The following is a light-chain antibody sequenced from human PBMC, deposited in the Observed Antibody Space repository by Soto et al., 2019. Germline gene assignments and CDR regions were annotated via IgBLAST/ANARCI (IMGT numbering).Light chain of an antibody. V-gene: IGKV3-20*01. J-gene: IGKJ1*01. CDR1: QSVSSSY. Sequence: EIVLTQSPGTLSLSPGERATLSCRASQSVSSSYLAWYQQKPGQAPRLLIYGASSRATGIPDRFSGSGSGTDFTLTISSLQPEDVATYYCHSYNSIPRTFGQGTTVEIK. CDR3: HSYNSIPRT. CDR2: GAS.